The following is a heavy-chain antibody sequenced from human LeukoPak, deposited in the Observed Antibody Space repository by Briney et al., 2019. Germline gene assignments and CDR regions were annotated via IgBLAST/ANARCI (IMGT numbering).Heavy chain of an antibody. CDR3: ARDQKGPFGF. Sequence: GGSLRLSCAASGFTFSDYSMNWVRQAPGKGLEWVSYISSSSNAIYYADSVKGRFTISRDNAKNTLYLQMNSLRAEDTAMYYCARDQKGPFGFWGQGTLVTVSS. V-gene: IGHV3-48*04. CDR2: ISSSSNAI. J-gene: IGHJ4*02. D-gene: IGHD3-16*01. CDR1: GFTFSDYS.